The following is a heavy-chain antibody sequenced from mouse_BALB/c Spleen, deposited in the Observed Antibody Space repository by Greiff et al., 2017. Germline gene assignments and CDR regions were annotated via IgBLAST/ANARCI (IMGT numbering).Heavy chain of an antibody. Sequence: DVKLVESGGGLVQPGGSRKLSCAASGFTFSSFGMHWVRQAPEKGLEWVAYISSGSSTIYYADTVKGRFTISRDNPKNTLFLQMTSLRSEDTAMYYCARREIYYDYGEPYYYAMDYWGQGTSVTVSS. CDR2: ISSGSSTI. V-gene: IGHV5-17*02. CDR3: ARREIYYDYGEPYYYAMDY. D-gene: IGHD2-4*01. CDR1: GFTFSSFG. J-gene: IGHJ4*01.